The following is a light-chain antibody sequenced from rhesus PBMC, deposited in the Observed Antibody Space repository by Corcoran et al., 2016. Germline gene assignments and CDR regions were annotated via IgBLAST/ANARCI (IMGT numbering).Light chain of an antibody. Sequence: DIQMTQSPSSLSASVGDRVTITCRASQGINNYFSWYQRKPGKAPKPLIYYASNLETGVPSRFSGSRSVTDYTLTISSLQPEDIGTYYCQQYDNSPYSFGQGTKVEIK. CDR1: QGINNY. CDR2: YAS. CDR3: QQYDNSPYS. J-gene: IGKJ2*01. V-gene: IGKV1-66*01.